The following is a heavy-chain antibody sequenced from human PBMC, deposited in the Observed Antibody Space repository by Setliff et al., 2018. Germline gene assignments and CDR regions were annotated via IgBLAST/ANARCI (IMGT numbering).Heavy chain of an antibody. CDR2: IDWDGDK. Sequence: SGPTLVNPTQTLTLTCTFSGFSLTTSGTCVTWIRQPPGKALEWLARIDWDGDKYYNTSLRTRITLSKDTSKNQVFLTMTNMDPVDTATYYCARSRYELPHYYFDYWGQGILVTVSS. D-gene: IGHD1-7*01. J-gene: IGHJ4*02. V-gene: IGHV2-70*11. CDR3: ARSRYELPHYYFDY. CDR1: GFSLTTSGTC.